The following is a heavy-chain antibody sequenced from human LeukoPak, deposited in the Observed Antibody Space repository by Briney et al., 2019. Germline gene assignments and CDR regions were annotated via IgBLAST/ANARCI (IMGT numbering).Heavy chain of an antibody. CDR1: GGSISSYY. D-gene: IGHD3-16*01. CDR2: IYTSGST. V-gene: IGHV4-4*07. J-gene: IGHJ4*02. CDR3: ARGVMITFGGVRSGSYFDY. Sequence: PSETLSLTCTVSGGSISSYYWSWIRQPAGKGLEWIGRIYTSGSTNYNPSLKSRVTMSVDRSKNQFSLKLSSVTAADTAVYYCARGVMITFGGVRSGSYFDYWGQGTLVTVSS.